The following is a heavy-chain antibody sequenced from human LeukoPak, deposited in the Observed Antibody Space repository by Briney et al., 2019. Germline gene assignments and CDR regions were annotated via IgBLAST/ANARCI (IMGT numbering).Heavy chain of an antibody. CDR1: GFTFSHYA. J-gene: IGHJ6*03. V-gene: IGHV3-48*03. CDR2: IGRSGSTK. D-gene: IGHD2-15*01. Sequence: GGSLRLSCAASGFTFSHYALHWVRQAPGKGLEWVSSIGRSGSTKYYADSVKGRFTISRDNAKNSLFLQMNSLRAEDTAVYYCARVLRYCSGGNCYSGGLGYMDVWGKGTTVTISS. CDR3: ARVLRYCSGGNCYSGGLGYMDV.